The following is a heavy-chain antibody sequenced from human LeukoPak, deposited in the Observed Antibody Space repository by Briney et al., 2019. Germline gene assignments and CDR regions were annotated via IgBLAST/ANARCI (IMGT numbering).Heavy chain of an antibody. CDR1: GFTYSSYA. CDR3: AKITAAGNFYYFDY. J-gene: IGHJ4*02. V-gene: IGHV3-23*01. Sequence: PGGSLRLSCAASGFTYSSYAMSWVRQAPGKGLEWVSAISGSGGSTYYADSVKGRFTISRDNSKNTLYLQMNSLRAEDTAVYYCAKITAAGNFYYFDYWGQGTLVTVSS. D-gene: IGHD6-13*01. CDR2: ISGSGGST.